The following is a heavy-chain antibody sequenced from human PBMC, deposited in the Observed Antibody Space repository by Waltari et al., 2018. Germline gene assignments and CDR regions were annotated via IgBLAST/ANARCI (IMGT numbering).Heavy chain of an antibody. V-gene: IGHV3-21*02. D-gene: IGHD6-19*01. CDR2: ITSGSTYI. J-gene: IGHJ4*02. CDR3: TRDVYGSGGDYFEP. CDR1: GFTFSSWG. Sequence: QLVESGGGLVKPGGSLRLSCSASGFTFSSWGMNWVRQAPGKGVEWIASITSGSTYIFYADAVKGRFTISRDDAKDSLYLQVDSLRAEDTGVYYCTRDVYGSGGDYFEPWGQGTLVTVSS.